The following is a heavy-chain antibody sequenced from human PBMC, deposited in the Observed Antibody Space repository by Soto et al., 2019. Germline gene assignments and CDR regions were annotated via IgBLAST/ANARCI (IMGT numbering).Heavy chain of an antibody. CDR1: GFTFSSYW. Sequence: EVQLVESGGGLVQPGGSLRLSCAASGFTFSSYWMHWVRQAPGTGLVWVSRINSDGSSTSYADSVKGRFTISRDNAKNTLDRLMNSLRAEDTAVYYCARDLPSGYAGDAFAIWGQGTMVTVSS. D-gene: IGHD3-22*01. V-gene: IGHV3-74*01. CDR2: INSDGSST. CDR3: ARDLPSGYAGDAFAI. J-gene: IGHJ3*02.